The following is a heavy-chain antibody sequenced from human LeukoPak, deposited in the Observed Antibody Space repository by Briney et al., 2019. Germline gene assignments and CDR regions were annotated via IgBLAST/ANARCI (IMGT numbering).Heavy chain of an antibody. D-gene: IGHD6-19*01. CDR2: ISSDESST. Sequence: GGSLRLSCAASGFTFSTYSMNWVRQAPGKGLVWVSRISSDESSTNYADSVKGRFTISRDNAKNTLYLQMNSLRAEDTAVYYCARVRAVAGTKVLYYFDYWGQGTLVTVSS. CDR1: GFTFSTYS. V-gene: IGHV3-74*01. J-gene: IGHJ4*02. CDR3: ARVRAVAGTKVLYYFDY.